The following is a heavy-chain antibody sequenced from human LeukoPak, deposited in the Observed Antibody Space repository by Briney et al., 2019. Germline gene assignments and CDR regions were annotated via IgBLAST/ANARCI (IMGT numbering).Heavy chain of an antibody. J-gene: IGHJ2*01. CDR3: ARSFLGDWYFDL. CDR2: IYYSGST. D-gene: IGHD1-26*01. CDR1: GGSISSYY. V-gene: IGHV4-59*01. Sequence: KPSETLSPTCTVPGGSISSYYWGWVREPPGVGLEWIGYIYYSGSTNHNPSLKNRVTISVDTSKDQFSLRLTSVTAADAATYYCARSFLGDWYFDLWGRGTLVTVSS.